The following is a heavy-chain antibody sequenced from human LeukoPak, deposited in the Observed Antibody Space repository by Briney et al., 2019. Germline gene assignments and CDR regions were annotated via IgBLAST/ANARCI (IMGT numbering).Heavy chain of an antibody. CDR2: ISGSGGST. Sequence: GGSLRLSCAASGFTFSSYWMSWVRQAPGKGLEWVSAISGSGGSTYYADSVKGRFTISRDNSKNTLYLQMNSLRAEDTAVYYCAKSPRRGCSGGSCYFDYWGQGTLVTVSS. D-gene: IGHD2-15*01. J-gene: IGHJ4*02. V-gene: IGHV3-23*01. CDR1: GFTFSSYW. CDR3: AKSPRRGCSGGSCYFDY.